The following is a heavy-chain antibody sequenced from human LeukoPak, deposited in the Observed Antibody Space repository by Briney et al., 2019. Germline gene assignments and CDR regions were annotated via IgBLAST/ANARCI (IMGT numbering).Heavy chain of an antibody. V-gene: IGHV4-38-2*02. CDR2: IYHSGST. J-gene: IGHJ6*03. CDR3: ARGGDYLYYYYMDV. D-gene: IGHD4-17*01. Sequence: SETLSLTCTVSGGSISSYYWSWLRQPPGKGLEWIGSIYHSGSTYYNPSLKSRVTISVDTSKNQFSLKLSSVTAADTAVYYCARGGDYLYYYYMDVWGKGTTVTVSS. CDR1: GGSISSYY.